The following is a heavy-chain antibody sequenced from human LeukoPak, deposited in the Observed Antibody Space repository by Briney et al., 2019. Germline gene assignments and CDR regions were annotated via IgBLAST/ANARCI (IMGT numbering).Heavy chain of an antibody. CDR3: ARHPIGGNMGIDY. CDR2: IYTSGST. CDR1: GDSISSYY. Sequence: SETLSLTCTVSGDSISSYYWSWIRQPPGKGLEWIGYIYTSGSTNYNPSLKSRVTISVDTSKNQFSLKLSSVTAADTAVYYCARHPIGGNMGIDYWGQGTLVTVSS. D-gene: IGHD4-23*01. V-gene: IGHV4-4*09. J-gene: IGHJ4*02.